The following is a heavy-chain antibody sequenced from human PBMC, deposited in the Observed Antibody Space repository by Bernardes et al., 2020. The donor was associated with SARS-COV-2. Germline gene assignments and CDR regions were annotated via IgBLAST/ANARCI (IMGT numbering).Heavy chain of an antibody. CDR1: GFNFGGYG. CDR3: AREGTDAFDI. CDR2: IPYDASIK. D-gene: IGHD3-10*01. Sequence: GGSLRLSFTGSGFNFGGYGMHWVRQAPGKGLEWVAFIPYDASIKYYVDSVKGRFTISRDNSKNTLYLEMNSLRAEDAAVYFCAREGTDAFDIWGQGTMVTVSS. V-gene: IGHV3-30*03. J-gene: IGHJ3*02.